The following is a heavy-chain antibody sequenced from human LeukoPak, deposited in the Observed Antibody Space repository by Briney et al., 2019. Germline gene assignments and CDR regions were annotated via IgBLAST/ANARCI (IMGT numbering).Heavy chain of an antibody. D-gene: IGHD3-3*01. CDR3: AKDRSPGVVIEAGD. Sequence: GGSLRLSCAASGFTFSSYSMSWVRQAPGKGLEWVSAISGSGGSTYYADSVKGRFTISRDNSKNTLYLQMNSLRAEDTAVYYCAKDRSPGVVIEAGDWGQGTLVTVSS. CDR2: ISGSGGST. CDR1: GFTFSSYS. J-gene: IGHJ4*02. V-gene: IGHV3-23*01.